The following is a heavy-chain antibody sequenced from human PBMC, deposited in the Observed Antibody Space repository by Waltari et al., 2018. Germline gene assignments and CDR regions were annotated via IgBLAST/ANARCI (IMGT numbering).Heavy chain of an antibody. CDR3: ARGQVAAAGKRVFYY. CDR2: MNPNSGNT. V-gene: IGHV1-8*01. CDR1: GYTITSYD. D-gene: IGHD6-13*01. Sequence: QVQLLQSGAEVKKPGASVKVCCKASGYTITSYDVNWVRQATGQGLEWMGWMNPNSGNTGYAQKFQGRVTMTRNTSISTAYMELSSLRSEDTAVYYCARGQVAAAGKRVFYYWGQGTLVTVSS. J-gene: IGHJ4*02.